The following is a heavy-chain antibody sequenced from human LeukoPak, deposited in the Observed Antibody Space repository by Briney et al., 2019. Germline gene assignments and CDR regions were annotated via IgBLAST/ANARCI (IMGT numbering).Heavy chain of an antibody. J-gene: IGHJ1*01. Sequence: PGGSLRLSCAASGFTFSSYGMNWVRQAPGKGLEWVSSISSSSSYIYYADSVKGRFTISRDNAKNTLDLQMNSLRVDDTALYYCVRELGAPGYFQHWGQGILVTVSS. D-gene: IGHD7-27*01. CDR2: ISSSSSYI. CDR1: GFTFSSYG. V-gene: IGHV3-21*01. CDR3: VRELGAPGYFQH.